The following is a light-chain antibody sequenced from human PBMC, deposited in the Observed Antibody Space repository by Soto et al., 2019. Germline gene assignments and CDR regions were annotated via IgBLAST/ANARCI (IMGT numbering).Light chain of an antibody. J-gene: IGKJ5*01. CDR3: QQYENAPRT. CDR2: DAS. CDR1: QDISRY. V-gene: IGKV1-33*01. Sequence: PSSLSASVGDRVTITCQASQDISRYLNWYQHKPGKAPKLLIYDASNLETRVPSRFSGSGSGTDCTFTISRLENEDIGPYDGQQYENAPRTFGQGTRLEIK.